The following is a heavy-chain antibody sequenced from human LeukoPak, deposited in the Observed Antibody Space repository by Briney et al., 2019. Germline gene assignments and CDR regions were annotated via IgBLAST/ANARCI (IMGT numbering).Heavy chain of an antibody. CDR2: ISYDESQK. CDR3: ARGSYGDLF. D-gene: IGHD4-17*01. V-gene: IGHV3-30*03. Sequence: GESLRLSCAASGFTFSNAWMSWVRQAPGKGLEWVAVISYDESQKYHADSVKGRFTISRDNSKNTLYLQMNSLRAEDTAVYYCARGSYGDLFWGQGTLVTVSS. J-gene: IGHJ4*02. CDR1: GFTFSNAW.